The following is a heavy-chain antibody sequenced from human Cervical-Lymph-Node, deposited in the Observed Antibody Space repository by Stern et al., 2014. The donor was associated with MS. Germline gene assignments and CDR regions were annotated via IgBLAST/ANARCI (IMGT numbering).Heavy chain of an antibody. Sequence: QLVQSGGDLVKPGGSLRLSCEASGFTFSYYDMNWVRQAPGQGLEWVSSITSGSAYLYYADSVKGRFTISRDNAKNSLYLQMNSLRAEDTAVYYCARQDGYNLDYWGRGTLVTVSS. CDR2: ITSGSAYL. CDR1: GFTFSYYD. CDR3: ARQDGYNLDY. D-gene: IGHD5-24*01. V-gene: IGHV3-21*01. J-gene: IGHJ4*02.